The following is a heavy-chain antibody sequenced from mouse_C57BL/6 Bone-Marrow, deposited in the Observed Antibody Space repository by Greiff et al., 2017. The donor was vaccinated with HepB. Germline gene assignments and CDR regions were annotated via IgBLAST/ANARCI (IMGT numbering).Heavy chain of an antibody. Sequence: DVKLVESGGGLVQPKGSLKLSCAASGFSFNTYAMNWVRQAPGKGLEWVARIRSKSNNYATYYADSVKDRFTISRDDSESMLYLQMNNLKTEDTAMYYCVRDTTDYYAMDYWGQGTSVTVSS. CDR2: IRSKSNNYAT. CDR1: GFSFNTYA. V-gene: IGHV10-1*01. CDR3: VRDTTDYYAMDY. D-gene: IGHD1-1*01. J-gene: IGHJ4*01.